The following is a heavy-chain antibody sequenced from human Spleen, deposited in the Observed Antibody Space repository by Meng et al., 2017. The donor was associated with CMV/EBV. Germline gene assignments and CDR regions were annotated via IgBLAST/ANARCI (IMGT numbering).Heavy chain of an antibody. D-gene: IGHD6-19*01. CDR3: ASNPYTSGWYLY. Sequence: GESLKISCAASGFTVSSNYMSWVCQAPGKGLEWVSVIYSGGSTYYADSVKGRFTISRDNAKNSLYLQMNSLRAEDTAVYYCASNPYTSGWYLYWGQGTLVTVSS. CDR2: IYSGGST. CDR1: GFTVSSNY. V-gene: IGHV3-53*01. J-gene: IGHJ4*02.